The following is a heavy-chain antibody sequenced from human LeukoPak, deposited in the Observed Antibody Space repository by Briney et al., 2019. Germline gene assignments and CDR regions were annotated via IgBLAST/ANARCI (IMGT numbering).Heavy chain of an antibody. V-gene: IGHV1-18*01. CDR1: GYTFTSYG. CDR2: ISAYNGNT. J-gene: IGHJ5*02. CDR3: ARGARDTYDSGGYYDP. Sequence: ASVKVSCKASGYTFTSYGISWVRQAPGQGLEWMGWISAYNGNTNYAQKLQGRVTMTTDTSTSTAYMELRSLRSDDTAVYYCARGARDTYDSGGYYDPWGQGTLVTASS. D-gene: IGHD3-22*01.